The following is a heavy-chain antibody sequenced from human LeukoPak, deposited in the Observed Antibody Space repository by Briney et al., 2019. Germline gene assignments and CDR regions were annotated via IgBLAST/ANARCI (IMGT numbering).Heavy chain of an antibody. J-gene: IGHJ6*02. Sequence: LWASVNVSCKASGYTFTSYYMHWVRQAPGQGLEWMGIINPSGGSTSYAQKFQGRVTMTRDTSTSTVYMELSSLRPEDTAVYYCARVRSGANYYYGMDVWGQGTTVTVSS. CDR2: INPSGGST. CDR1: GYTFTSYY. CDR3: ARVRSGANYYYGMDV. V-gene: IGHV1-46*01. D-gene: IGHD3-3*01.